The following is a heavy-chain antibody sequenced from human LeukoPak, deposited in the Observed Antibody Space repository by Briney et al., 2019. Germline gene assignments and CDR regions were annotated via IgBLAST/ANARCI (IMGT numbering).Heavy chain of an antibody. J-gene: IGHJ6*02. CDR3: ARAGIAYLYYYYYGMDV. Sequence: ASVKVSCKASGYTFTSYGISWVRQAPGQGLEWMGWISAYNGNTNYAQKLQGRVTMTTDTSTSTAYMELRSLRSDDTAVYYCARAGIAYLYYYYYGMDVWGQGTTVTVSS. D-gene: IGHD6-13*01. V-gene: IGHV1-18*01. CDR2: ISAYNGNT. CDR1: GYTFTSYG.